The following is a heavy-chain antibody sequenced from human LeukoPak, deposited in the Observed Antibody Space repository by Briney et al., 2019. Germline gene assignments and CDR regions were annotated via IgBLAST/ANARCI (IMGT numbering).Heavy chain of an antibody. CDR2: IFYSGST. V-gene: IGHV4-59*06. Sequence: SETLSLTCTVSGGSISGYYWSWIRQPPGKGLEWIAYIFYSGSTYYNPSLKSRLTISVDTSKNQFSLNLTSVTAADTAVYYCADYDILTSYAPDWGQGILVTVSS. D-gene: IGHD3-9*01. CDR3: ADYDILTSYAPD. CDR1: GGSISGYY. J-gene: IGHJ4*02.